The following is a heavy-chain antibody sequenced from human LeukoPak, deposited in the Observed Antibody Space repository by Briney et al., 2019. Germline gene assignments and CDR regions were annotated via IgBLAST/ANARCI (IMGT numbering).Heavy chain of an antibody. CDR2: ISYDGSNK. Sequence: GGPLRLSCAASGFTFSSYAMHWVRQAPGKGLEWVAVISYDGSNKYYADSVKGRFTISRDNSKNTLYLQMNSLRAEDTAVYYCARGLHSSSSPANIDYWGQGTLVTVSS. CDR1: GFTFSSYA. J-gene: IGHJ4*02. CDR3: ARGLHSSSSPANIDY. D-gene: IGHD6-6*01. V-gene: IGHV3-30*04.